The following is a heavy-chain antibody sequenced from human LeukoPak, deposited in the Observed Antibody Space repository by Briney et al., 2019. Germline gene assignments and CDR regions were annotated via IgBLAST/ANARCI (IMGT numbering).Heavy chain of an antibody. CDR2: SYTTGRT. V-gene: IGHV4-59*10. Sequence: PSETLSLTCAVYGGSFSGYYWSWVRQPAGKGLEWIGRSYTTGRTIYNPSLKSRVTMSLDTSKNQLSLNLSSVTAADTAVYYCARSGGSGFQLDSWGQGTLVTVSS. J-gene: IGHJ4*02. CDR3: ARSGGSGFQLDS. CDR1: GGSFSGYY. D-gene: IGHD1-26*01.